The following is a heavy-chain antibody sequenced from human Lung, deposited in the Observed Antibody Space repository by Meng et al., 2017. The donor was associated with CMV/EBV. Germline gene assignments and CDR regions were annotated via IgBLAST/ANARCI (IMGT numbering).Heavy chain of an antibody. CDR2: ISGSGGST. CDR3: AKDKIFGVTLDY. D-gene: IGHD3-3*01. Sequence: GGSLRLXXAASGFTFSSYAMSWVRQAPGKGLEWVSAISGSGGSTYYADSVKGRFTISRDNSKNTLYLQMNSLRAEDTAVYYCAKDKIFGVTLDYWGQGTLVXVSS. V-gene: IGHV3-23*01. CDR1: GFTFSSYA. J-gene: IGHJ4*02.